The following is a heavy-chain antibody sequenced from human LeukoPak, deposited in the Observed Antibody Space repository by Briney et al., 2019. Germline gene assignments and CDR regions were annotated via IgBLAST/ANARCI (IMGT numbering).Heavy chain of an antibody. Sequence: ASVKVSCKASGYTFTSYGISWVRQAPGQGLEWMGWISAYNGNTNYVQKLQGRVTMTTDTSTSTAYMELRSLRSDDTAVYYCARDFRDIVVVPAAGGHNWFDPWGQGTLVTVSS. J-gene: IGHJ5*02. V-gene: IGHV1-18*01. CDR3: ARDFRDIVVVPAAGGHNWFDP. CDR2: ISAYNGNT. D-gene: IGHD2-2*01. CDR1: GYTFTSYG.